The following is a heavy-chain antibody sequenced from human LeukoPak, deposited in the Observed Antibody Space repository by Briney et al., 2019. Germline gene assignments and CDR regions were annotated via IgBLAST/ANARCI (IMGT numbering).Heavy chain of an antibody. CDR3: AKDTLSD. CDR2: ISYDGSNQ. J-gene: IGHJ1*01. D-gene: IGHD2/OR15-2a*01. V-gene: IGHV3-30*18. CDR1: GFTFSTYG. Sequence: GGSLRLSCAASGFTFSTYGMHWVRQAPGKGLEWVAVISYDGSNQYYADSVKGRFTISRENSKTKMYLQMNSLRAEDTAVYYCAKDTLSDWGQGTLVTVSS.